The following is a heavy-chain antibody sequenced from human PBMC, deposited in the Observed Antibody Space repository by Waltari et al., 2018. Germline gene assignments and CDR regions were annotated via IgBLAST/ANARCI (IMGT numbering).Heavy chain of an antibody. CDR1: GYTLTELS. D-gene: IGHD6-13*01. V-gene: IGHV1-24*01. J-gene: IGHJ3*02. CDR3: ATRASSSWYPDAFDI. Sequence: QVQLVQSGAEVKKPGASVKVSCKVSGYTLTELSMPWVRQAHGKGLEWMGGFDPEDGETIYAQKFQGRVTMTEDTSTDTAYMELSSLRSEDTAVYYCATRASSSWYPDAFDIWGKGTMVTVSS. CDR2: FDPEDGET.